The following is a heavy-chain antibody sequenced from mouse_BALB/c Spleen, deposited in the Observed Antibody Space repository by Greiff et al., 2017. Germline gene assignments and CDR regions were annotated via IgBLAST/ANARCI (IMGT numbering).Heavy chain of an antibody. Sequence: EVMLVESGGGLVKPGGSLKLSCAASGFTFSSYAMSWVRQPPEKRLEWVATISSGGSYTYYPDSVKGRFTISRDNAKNTLYLQMSSLRSEDTAMYYGAREDGSSYFDYWGQGTTLTVSS. CDR2: ISSGGSYT. CDR1: GFTFSSYA. V-gene: IGHV5-9-1*01. CDR3: AREDGSSYFDY. J-gene: IGHJ2*01. D-gene: IGHD1-1*01.